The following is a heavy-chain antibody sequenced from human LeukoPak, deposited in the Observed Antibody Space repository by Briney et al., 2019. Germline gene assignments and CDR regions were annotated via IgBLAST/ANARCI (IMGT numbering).Heavy chain of an antibody. J-gene: IGHJ5*02. CDR3: ARVSALGAVAGFRGRWFDP. V-gene: IGHV4-34*01. CDR1: GGSISGYY. D-gene: IGHD6-19*01. CDR2: INHSGST. Sequence: SETLSLTCTVSGGSISGYYWSWIRQPPGKGLEWIGEINHSGSTNYNPSLKSRVTISVDTSKNQFSLKLSSVTAADTAVYYCARVSALGAVAGFRGRWFDPWGQGTLVTVSS.